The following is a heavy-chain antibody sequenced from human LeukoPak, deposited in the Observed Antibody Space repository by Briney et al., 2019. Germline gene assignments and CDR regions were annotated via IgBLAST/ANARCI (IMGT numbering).Heavy chain of an antibody. CDR3: AIGGFFYAY. CDR2: IKQDGSEK. D-gene: IGHD2/OR15-2a*01. CDR1: GXTFSSYW. J-gene: IGHJ4*02. V-gene: IGHV3-7*05. Sequence: GGSLRLSCAASGXTFSSYWMSWVRQAPGKGLEWVANIKQDGSEKYYVDSAKGRFTISRDNAKDSLDLQMNSLRAEDTAVYYCAIGGFFYAYWGQGTLVTVSS.